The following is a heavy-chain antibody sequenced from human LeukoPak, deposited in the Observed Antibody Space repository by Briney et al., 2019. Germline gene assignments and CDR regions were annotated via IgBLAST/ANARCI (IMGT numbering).Heavy chain of an antibody. J-gene: IGHJ4*02. CDR1: GFTFSIYR. CDR2: INHSGST. Sequence: GSLRLSCAASGFTFSIYRMNWVRQAPGKGLEWIGEINHSGSTNYNPSLKSRVTISVDTSKNQFSLKLSSVTAADTAVYYCARLHPELRYFDWLLPHRSTGPFDYWGQGTLVTVSS. V-gene: IGHV4-34*01. D-gene: IGHD3-9*01. CDR3: ARLHPELRYFDWLLPHRSTGPFDY.